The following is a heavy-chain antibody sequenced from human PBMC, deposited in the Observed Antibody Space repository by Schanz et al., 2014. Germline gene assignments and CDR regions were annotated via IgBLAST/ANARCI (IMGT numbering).Heavy chain of an antibody. CDR1: GFTFGSYA. D-gene: IGHD2-21*01. CDR2: IRTSASDT. Sequence: EVRLLESGGGLVQPGGSLRLSCVGSGFTFGSYAMNWVRQAPGKGLEWVSTIRTSASDTFYADSVKGRFTISRDNSQNTLYLQMISLGVDDTAVYYCAKARSGHIVFPLDFWGQGILVTVSS. V-gene: IGHV3-23*01. CDR3: AKARSGHIVFPLDF. J-gene: IGHJ4*02.